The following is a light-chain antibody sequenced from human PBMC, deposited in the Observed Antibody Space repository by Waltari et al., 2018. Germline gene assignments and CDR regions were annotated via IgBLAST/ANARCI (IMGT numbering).Light chain of an antibody. Sequence: DFQMTQSPSSLSASVGDRVTITCRASQSISTYLNWYQQKPGKAPNLLIYAAYSLQSGVPSRFSGSGSATDFTLTISSLQPEDFATYYCQQSYSPLTFGGGTKVEIK. CDR3: QQSYSPLT. CDR1: QSISTY. J-gene: IGKJ4*01. V-gene: IGKV1-39*01. CDR2: AAY.